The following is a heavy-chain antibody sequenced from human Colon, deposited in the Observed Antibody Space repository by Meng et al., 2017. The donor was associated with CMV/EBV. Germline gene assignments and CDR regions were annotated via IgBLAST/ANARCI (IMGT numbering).Heavy chain of an antibody. Sequence: ESLMISCASSRFTFSSYSMNWVRHAPGKGLEWVASISTSSTYIYYAESLKGRYTISRDNAKNSRHLHISSLSAEDTAVYYCAREVVPPRRMDVWGQGTTVTVSS. V-gene: IGHV3-21*01. J-gene: IGHJ6*02. CDR2: ISTSSTYI. CDR3: AREVVPPRRMDV. CDR1: RFTFSSYS. D-gene: IGHD2-2*01.